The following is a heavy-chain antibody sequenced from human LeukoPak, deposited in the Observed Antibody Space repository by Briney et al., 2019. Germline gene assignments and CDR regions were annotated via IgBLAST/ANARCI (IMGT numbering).Heavy chain of an antibody. CDR2: IYSGGNT. D-gene: IGHD3-10*01. J-gene: IGHJ4*02. V-gene: IGHV3-53*01. CDR1: GFTVSSNY. Sequence: PGGSLRLSCAASGFTVSSNYMSWVRQAPGKGLEWVSVIYSGGNTYYADSVKGRFTISRDNSKNTLYLQMSSLRAEDTAIYYCAKNGHGSGSYYPRTKYYFDYWGQGALVTVSS. CDR3: AKNGHGSGSYYPRTKYYFDY.